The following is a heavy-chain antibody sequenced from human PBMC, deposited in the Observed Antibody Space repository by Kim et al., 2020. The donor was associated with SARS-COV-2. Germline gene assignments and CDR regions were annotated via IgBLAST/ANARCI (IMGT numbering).Heavy chain of an antibody. J-gene: IGHJ4*02. CDR2: ISGSGGST. D-gene: IGHD3-10*01. V-gene: IGHV3-23*01. CDR1: GFTFRNYA. CDR3: AKDRTIRGVIRSFDS. Sequence: GGSLRLSCAASGFTFRNYAMNWVRQAPGKGLEWVSSISGSGGSTYYSDSVKGRFTISRDNSNNTLYLQMNSLRAEDTAVYYCAKDRTIRGVIRSFDSWGQGTLVTVSS.